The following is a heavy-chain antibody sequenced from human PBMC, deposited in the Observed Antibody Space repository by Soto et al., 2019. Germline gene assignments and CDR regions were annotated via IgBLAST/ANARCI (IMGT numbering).Heavy chain of an antibody. D-gene: IGHD2-8*01. Sequence: GGSLRLSCAASRFSFSTYAMSWVRQAPGKGLEWVSSISGSGSSTYYADSVKGRFTDSRDNSQNTLYLQMSGLRAEDTAVYYCAKGGPLIVLMVYAPPSVDYWGQGTLVTVSS. CDR2: ISGSGSST. CDR3: AKGGPLIVLMVYAPPSVDY. J-gene: IGHJ4*02. CDR1: RFSFSTYA. V-gene: IGHV3-23*01.